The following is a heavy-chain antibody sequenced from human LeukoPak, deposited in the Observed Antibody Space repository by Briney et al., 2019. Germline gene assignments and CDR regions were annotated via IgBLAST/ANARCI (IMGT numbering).Heavy chain of an antibody. CDR1: GFTISSYW. D-gene: IGHD6-13*01. CDR2: IKYDGSEK. Sequence: PGGSLRLSCAASGFTISSYWMSWVRQAPGKGLEWVANIKYDGSEKDYVDSVKGRFTISRDNAKNSLYLRMNSLRAEDTAVYYCARDIAPAGLFFDYWGQGTLVTVSS. CDR3: ARDIAPAGLFFDY. J-gene: IGHJ4*02. V-gene: IGHV3-7*01.